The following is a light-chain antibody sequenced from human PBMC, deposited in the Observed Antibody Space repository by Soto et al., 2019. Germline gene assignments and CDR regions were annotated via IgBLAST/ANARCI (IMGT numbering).Light chain of an antibody. CDR3: QQYGSSSGLT. J-gene: IGKJ4*01. CDR1: QSVSSSY. V-gene: IGKV3-20*01. Sequence: EIVLTQSPGTLSLSPGERATLSCRASQSVSSSYLAWYQQKPVQAPRLLIYGASSRATGIPDRFSGSGSGTDFTLTISRLEPEDFAVYYCQQYGSSSGLTFGGGTKVEIK. CDR2: GAS.